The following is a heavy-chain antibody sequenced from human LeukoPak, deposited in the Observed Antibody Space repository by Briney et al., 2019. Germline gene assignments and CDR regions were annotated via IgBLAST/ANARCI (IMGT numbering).Heavy chain of an antibody. CDR2: ISYDGSNK. CDR1: GFTFSSYG. J-gene: IGHJ5*02. V-gene: IGHV3-30*03. Sequence: GGSLRLSCAASGFTFSSYGMHWVRQAPGKGLEWVAVISYDGSNKYYADSVKGRFTISRDNSKNTLYLQMNSLRAEDTAVYYCASRGFPWGQGTLVTVSS. CDR3: ASRGFP.